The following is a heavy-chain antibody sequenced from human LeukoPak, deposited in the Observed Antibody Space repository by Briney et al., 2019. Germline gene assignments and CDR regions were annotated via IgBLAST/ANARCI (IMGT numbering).Heavy chain of an antibody. CDR3: ARVRKEPAAFYYYYYMDV. V-gene: IGHV4-4*09. CDR1: GGSISSYY. Sequence: PSETLSLTCTVSGGSISSYYWSWIRQPPGKGLEWIGYIYTSGSTNYNPSLKSRVTISVDTSKNQFSLKLSSVTAADTAVYYCARVRKEPAAFYYYYYMDVWGKGTTVTVSS. CDR2: IYTSGST. J-gene: IGHJ6*03. D-gene: IGHD2-2*01.